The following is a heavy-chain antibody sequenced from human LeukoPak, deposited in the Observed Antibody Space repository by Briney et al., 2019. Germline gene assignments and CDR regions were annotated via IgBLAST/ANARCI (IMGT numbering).Heavy chain of an antibody. Sequence: GASVKVSCKASGGTFSSYAISWVRQAPGQGLEWMGRIIPIFGIANYAQKFQGRVTITADKSTSTAYMELSSLRSEDRAVYYCARDPHIVVVTADYYGMDVWGQGTTVTVSS. V-gene: IGHV1-69*04. D-gene: IGHD2-21*02. J-gene: IGHJ6*02. CDR1: GGTFSSYA. CDR3: ARDPHIVVVTADYYGMDV. CDR2: IIPIFGIA.